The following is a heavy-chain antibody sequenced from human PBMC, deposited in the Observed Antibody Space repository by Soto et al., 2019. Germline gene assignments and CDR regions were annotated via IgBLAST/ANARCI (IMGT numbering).Heavy chain of an antibody. CDR3: ARANCSGGSCYPDTYWYFDL. CDR1: GFTFSSYS. Sequence: EVQLVESGGGLVKPGGSLRLSCAASGFTFSSYSMNWVRQAPGKGLAWVSSISSSSSYIYYADSVKGRFTISRDNAKNSLYRQMNSLRAEDTAVYYCARANCSGGSCYPDTYWYFDLWGRGTLVTVSS. V-gene: IGHV3-21*01. CDR2: ISSSSSYI. D-gene: IGHD2-15*01. J-gene: IGHJ2*01.